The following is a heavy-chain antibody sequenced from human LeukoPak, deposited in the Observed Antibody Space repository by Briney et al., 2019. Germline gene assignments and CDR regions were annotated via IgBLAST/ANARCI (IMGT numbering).Heavy chain of an antibody. V-gene: IGHV1-18*01. J-gene: IGHJ6*03. D-gene: IGHD6-6*01. CDR1: GYTFTSYD. Sequence: ASVKVSCKASGYTFTSYDINWVRQAPGQGLEWMGWISAYNGNTNYAQKLQGRVTMTTDTSTSTAYMELRSLRSDDTAVYYCARGMLYSSSSGYYYYMDVWGKGTTVTLSS. CDR3: ARGMLYSSSSGYYYYMDV. CDR2: ISAYNGNT.